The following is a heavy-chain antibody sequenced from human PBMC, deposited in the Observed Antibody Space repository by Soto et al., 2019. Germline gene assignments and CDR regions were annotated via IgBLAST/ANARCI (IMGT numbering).Heavy chain of an antibody. V-gene: IGHV5-10-1*01. Sequence: RGEPQKDSNHAFGYSFTTYWISWVRQMPGKGLECMGRIDPTDSYTDYGPSFEGHVTMSVDRSINTAYLEWSSLKASDSAMYYCVSLTLAHVSGGHHIFASWRLGTLVTGTS. J-gene: IGHJ5*02. CDR3: VSLTLAHVSGGHHIFAS. CDR2: IDPTDSYT. CDR1: GYSFTTYW. D-gene: IGHD2-15*01.